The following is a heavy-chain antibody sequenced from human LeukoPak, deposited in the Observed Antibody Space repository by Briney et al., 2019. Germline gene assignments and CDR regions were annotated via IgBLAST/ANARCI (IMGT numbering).Heavy chain of an antibody. CDR3: ARKTQAGGYVLDY. D-gene: IGHD5-12*01. J-gene: IGHJ4*02. CDR1: GGSISSGDYY. CDR2: IYHSGST. Sequence: SETLSLTCTVSGGSISSGDYYWSWIRQPPGKGLEWIGYIYHSGSTYYNPSLKSRVTISVDTSKNQFSLKLSSVTAADTAVYYCARKTQAGGYVLDYWGQGTLVTVSS. V-gene: IGHV4-30-2*01.